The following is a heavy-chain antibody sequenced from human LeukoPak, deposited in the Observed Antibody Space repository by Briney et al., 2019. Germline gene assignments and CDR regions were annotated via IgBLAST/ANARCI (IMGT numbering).Heavy chain of an antibody. CDR2: IYYKGNT. CDR3: MRRDTGWNYSDY. Sequence: SETLSLTYAVSGGSIYSHYWGWIRQPPGKGLEWIGDIYYKGNTNYNPSLKSRVTISLDTSKNHLTLTLTSVVAADTAIYYCMRRDTGWNYSDYWGQGILVTVSS. J-gene: IGHJ4*02. D-gene: IGHD6-19*01. CDR1: GGSIYSHY. V-gene: IGHV4-59*08.